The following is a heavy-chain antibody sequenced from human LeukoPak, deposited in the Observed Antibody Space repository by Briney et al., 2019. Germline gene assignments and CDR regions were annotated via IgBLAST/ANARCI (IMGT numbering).Heavy chain of an antibody. CDR1: GFTFSSYE. CDR3: XXXTYXXXIX. J-gene: IGHJ4*02. Sequence: PGGSLRLSCAASGFTFSSYEMNWVRQAPGKGLEWVSYISSSGSTIYYADSVKGRFTISRDNAKNSLYLQMNRRRAEDKPVYSGXXXTYXXXIXWGQGTLVTVSS. CDR2: ISSSGSTI. V-gene: IGHV3-48*03.